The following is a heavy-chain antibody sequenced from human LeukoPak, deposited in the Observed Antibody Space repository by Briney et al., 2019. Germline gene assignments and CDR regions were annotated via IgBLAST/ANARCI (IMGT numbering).Heavy chain of an antibody. Sequence: GGSLRLSCAASGFTFSDYYMSWIRQAPGKGLEWVSYISSSGSTIYYADSVKGRFTISRDNAKNSLYLQMNSLRAEDTAIYYCAREDDWNYEDYWGQGTLVTVSS. D-gene: IGHD1-7*01. V-gene: IGHV3-11*04. CDR3: AREDDWNYEDY. CDR1: GFTFSDYY. CDR2: ISSSGSTI. J-gene: IGHJ4*02.